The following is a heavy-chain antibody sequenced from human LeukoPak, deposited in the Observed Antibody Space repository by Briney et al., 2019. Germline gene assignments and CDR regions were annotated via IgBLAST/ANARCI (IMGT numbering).Heavy chain of an antibody. CDR3: ARDSIASYDSSGAPWDY. J-gene: IGHJ4*02. CDR2: IKQDGSEK. D-gene: IGHD3-22*01. Sequence: GGSLRLSCAASGFTFSSYWMSWVRQAPGKGLEWVANIKQDGSEKYYVDSVKGRFTISRDNAKNSLYLQMNSLRAEDTAVYYCARDSIASYDSSGAPWDYWGQGTLVTVSS. V-gene: IGHV3-7*01. CDR1: GFTFSSYW.